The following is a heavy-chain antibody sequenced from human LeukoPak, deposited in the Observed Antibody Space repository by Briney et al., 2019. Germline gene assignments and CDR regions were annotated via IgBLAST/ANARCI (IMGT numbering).Heavy chain of an antibody. Sequence: PSETLSLTCTVSGGSLSSYYWSWIRQPPGKGLEWIGYIYYSGSTNYNPSLKSRVTISVDTSKNQFSLKLSSVTAADTAVYYCARSVEGYCSGGSCYSYYYYVDVWGKGTTVTVSS. CDR3: ARSVEGYCSGGSCYSYYYYVDV. V-gene: IGHV4-59*01. D-gene: IGHD2-15*01. CDR1: GGSLSSYY. CDR2: IYYSGST. J-gene: IGHJ6*03.